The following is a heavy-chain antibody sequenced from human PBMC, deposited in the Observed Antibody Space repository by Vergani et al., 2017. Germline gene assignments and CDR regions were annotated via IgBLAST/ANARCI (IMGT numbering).Heavy chain of an antibody. J-gene: IGHJ4*02. CDR1: GGSISSGGYS. V-gene: IGHV4-30-2*01. Sequence: QLQLQESGSGLVKPSQTLSLTCAASGGSISSGGYSWSWIRQPPGKGLEWIGYSYHSGITYYNPSLKSRGTISVDRAKNQFSLKLSSVTAADTAVYYCARESRSHFDYWGQGTLVTVSS. CDR2: SYHSGIT. CDR3: ARESRSHFDY.